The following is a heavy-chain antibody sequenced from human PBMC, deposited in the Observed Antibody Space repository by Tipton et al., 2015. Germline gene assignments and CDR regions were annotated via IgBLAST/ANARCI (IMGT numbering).Heavy chain of an antibody. CDR2: IYYSGST. CDR3: ARRRVATGGKAFDI. Sequence: TLSLTCTVSGGSISRYYWSWIRQPPGKGLEWIAYIYYSGSTNYNPSLKSRVTISVDTSKNQFSLNLSSVTAADTAVYFCARRRVATGGKAFDIWGQGTMVTVSS. D-gene: IGHD5-12*01. V-gene: IGHV4-59*01. CDR1: GGSISRYY. J-gene: IGHJ3*02.